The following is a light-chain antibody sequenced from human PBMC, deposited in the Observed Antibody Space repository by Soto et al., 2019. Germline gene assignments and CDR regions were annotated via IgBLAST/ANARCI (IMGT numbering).Light chain of an antibody. J-gene: IGKJ1*01. Sequence: EIVLTQSPGTLSLSPGERATLSCRASQSVTSSYLAWYQQKPGQAPRLLIYGASSRATGIPDRFSGSGSGTDFTLTISILETADFAVYYCQQYGSSPQTFGQGTKVDIK. V-gene: IGKV3-20*01. CDR2: GAS. CDR3: QQYGSSPQT. CDR1: QSVTSSY.